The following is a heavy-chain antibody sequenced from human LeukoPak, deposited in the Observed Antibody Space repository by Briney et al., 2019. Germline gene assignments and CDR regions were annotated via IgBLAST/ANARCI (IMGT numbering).Heavy chain of an antibody. CDR3: AKDDGGNSGTFVDY. Sequence: GGSLRLSCAASGFTFSSSAMSWVRQVPGKGLEWVSGISASGGSTYYADSVRGRFTISRDNSKNTLYVQMNSLRDEDTAVYYCAKDDGGNSGTFVDYWGQGTLVTVSS. CDR2: ISASGGST. J-gene: IGHJ4*02. CDR1: GFTFSSSA. V-gene: IGHV3-23*01. D-gene: IGHD1-26*01.